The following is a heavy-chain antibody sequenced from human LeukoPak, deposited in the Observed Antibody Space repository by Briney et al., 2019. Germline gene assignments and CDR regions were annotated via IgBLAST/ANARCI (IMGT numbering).Heavy chain of an antibody. J-gene: IGHJ4*02. CDR3: VKDDGWVQYAN. D-gene: IGHD5-24*01. V-gene: IGHV3-30*04. CDR2: ISFDGRNK. Sequence: GGSLRLSCAASGFNFSNYALHWVRQAPGKGLEWVTVISFDGRNKYYADSVKGRFIISRDNSKNTVYLQMNSLSAEDAAVYYCVKDDGWVQYANWGQGTLVTVSS. CDR1: GFNFSNYA.